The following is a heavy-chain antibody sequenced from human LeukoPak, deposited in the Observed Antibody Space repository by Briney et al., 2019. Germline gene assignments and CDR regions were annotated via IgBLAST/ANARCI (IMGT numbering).Heavy chain of an antibody. D-gene: IGHD6-19*01. V-gene: IGHV3-53*01. CDR2: IYSGGST. J-gene: IGHJ4*02. CDR1: GFIFSDYY. Sequence: GGSLRLSCAASGFIFSDYYMGWIRQAPGKGLEWVSVIYSGGSTYYADSVKGRFTISRDNSKNTLYLQMNSLRAEDTAVYYCARGIAVAGRLDYWGQGTLVTVSS. CDR3: ARGIAVAGRLDY.